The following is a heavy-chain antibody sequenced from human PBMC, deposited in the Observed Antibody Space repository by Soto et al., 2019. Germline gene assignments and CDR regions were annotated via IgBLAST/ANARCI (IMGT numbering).Heavy chain of an antibody. CDR2: ISSSSTYI. J-gene: IGHJ4*02. CDR1: GFTFSSYA. D-gene: IGHD3-22*01. Sequence: EVQLVESGGGLVKPGGSLRLSCAASGFTFSSYAMNWVRQAPGKGLEWVSSISSSSTYIYYADSLKGRFTISRDNAKNSLYLQMNSLRAEDTAVYYCARPLHYYDGSGYSAYWGQGTLVTVSS. CDR3: ARPLHYYDGSGYSAY. V-gene: IGHV3-21*01.